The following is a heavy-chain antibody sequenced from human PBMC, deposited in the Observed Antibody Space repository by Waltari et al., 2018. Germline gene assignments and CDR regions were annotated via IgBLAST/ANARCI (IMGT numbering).Heavy chain of an antibody. Sequence: DVHLVESGGGLVKPGGSLRLSCAASGFNFSSYSMNWVRRAPGKGLEGVSSITDGGTYIYYADSVKGRFTISRDNAKKSLYLQMNSLRLEDSGVYYCASGFWFAPWGLGTLVSVSS. D-gene: IGHD5-12*01. V-gene: IGHV3-21*01. CDR1: GFNFSSYS. CDR2: ITDGGTYI. CDR3: ASGFWFAP. J-gene: IGHJ5*02.